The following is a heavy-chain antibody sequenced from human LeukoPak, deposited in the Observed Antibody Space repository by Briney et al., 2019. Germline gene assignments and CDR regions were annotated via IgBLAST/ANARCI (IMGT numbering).Heavy chain of an antibody. CDR3: ARGAFNYYDTIGYSNDAFDI. J-gene: IGHJ3*02. V-gene: IGHV4-31*03. CDR1: GGSISSGGHY. Sequence: SETLSLTCTVSGGSISSGGHYWSWIRQHPGKGLEWIAYISYSGSTYYNPSLKSRIIISVDTSKNRFSLKLSSVTAADTAVYFCARGAFNYYDTIGYSNDAFDISGQGTMVTVSS. CDR2: ISYSGST. D-gene: IGHD3-22*01.